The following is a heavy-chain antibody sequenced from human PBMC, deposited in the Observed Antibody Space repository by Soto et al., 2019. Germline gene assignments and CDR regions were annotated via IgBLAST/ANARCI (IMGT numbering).Heavy chain of an antibody. CDR3: ARIRFLEWLSPPDAFDI. CDR2: IYPADSDT. J-gene: IGHJ3*02. CDR1: GYIFTNYW. Sequence: SLKISCKGSGYIFTNYWIGWVRQMPGKGLEWMGIIYPADSDTRYSPSFQGQVTMSADKSISTAYLQWSSLKASDTGMYYCARIRFLEWLSPPDAFDIWGQGTMVTVSS. D-gene: IGHD3-3*01. V-gene: IGHV5-51*01.